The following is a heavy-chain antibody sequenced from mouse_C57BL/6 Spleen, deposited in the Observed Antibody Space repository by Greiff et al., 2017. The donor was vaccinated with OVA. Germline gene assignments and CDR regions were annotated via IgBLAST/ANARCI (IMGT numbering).Heavy chain of an antibody. CDR1: GYTFTSHW. CDR3: ATGNYGSSWAWFAY. J-gene: IGHJ3*01. V-gene: IGHV1-53*01. CDR2: INPSNGGT. Sequence: QVQLQQPGTELVKPGASVKLSCKASGYTFTSHWMHWVKQRPGQGLEWIGNINPSNGGTNYNEKFKCKATLTVDKSSSTAYMQLSSLTSEDSAVYYCATGNYGSSWAWFAYWGQGTLVTVSA. D-gene: IGHD1-1*01.